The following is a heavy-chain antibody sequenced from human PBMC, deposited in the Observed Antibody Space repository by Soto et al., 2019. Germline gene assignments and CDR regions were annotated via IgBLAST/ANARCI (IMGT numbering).Heavy chain of an antibody. CDR1: GAALNSGNYY. CDR3: ARLRIATNNYKWFDP. J-gene: IGHJ5*02. V-gene: IGHV4-31*11. Sequence: SETLSLTCGVSGAALNSGNYYWCWIRQVPGKGLEWIGHIYVTGAVDYNPSLRDRITISQDTSERQFSLNLRLVTAADTAVYYCARLRIATNNYKWFDPWGQGTLVTVSS. CDR2: IYVTGAV. D-gene: IGHD2-21*01.